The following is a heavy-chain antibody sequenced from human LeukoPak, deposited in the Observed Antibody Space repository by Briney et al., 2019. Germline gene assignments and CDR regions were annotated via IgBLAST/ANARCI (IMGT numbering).Heavy chain of an antibody. CDR1: GFTFSSYA. D-gene: IGHD5-12*01. V-gene: IGHV3-23*01. Sequence: PGGSLRLSCAASGFTFSSYAMGWVRQAPGKGLEWVSGVSGSGGSTYYADSVKGRFTISRDNSKNALYLQMSSLSAEDTAVYYCAKGWNGYDRFDYWGQGTLVTVSS. CDR2: VSGSGGST. CDR3: AKGWNGYDRFDY. J-gene: IGHJ4*02.